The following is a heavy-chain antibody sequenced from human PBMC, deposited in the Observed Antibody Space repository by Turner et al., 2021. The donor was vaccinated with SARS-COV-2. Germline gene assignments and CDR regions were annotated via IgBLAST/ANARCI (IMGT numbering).Heavy chain of an antibody. D-gene: IGHD2-2*01. V-gene: IGHV3-30*18. CDR1: GFTFSSYG. CDR3: AKGGDIVVVPIAPTFDY. CDR2: ISYDRSNK. Sequence: QVQLVESGGGVVQPGRSLRLSCAASGFTFSSYGMHWVRQAPGKGLEWVAVISYDRSNKYYADSVKGRFTISRDNSKNTLYLQMNSLRAEDTAVYYCAKGGDIVVVPIAPTFDYWGQGTLVTVSS. J-gene: IGHJ4*02.